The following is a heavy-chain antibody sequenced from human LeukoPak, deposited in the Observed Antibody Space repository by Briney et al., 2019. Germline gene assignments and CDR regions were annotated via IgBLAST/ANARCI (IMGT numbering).Heavy chain of an antibody. Sequence: GGSLRLSCAASGFTFSSYWMHWVRQAPGKGLVWVSRINTGGSSTSYAGSVKVRFPITRDHAKTTLYLQMSRLRADDRAVYCWVRARLTVAGVNRDYWGQGNLVTVSS. CDR2: INTGGSST. CDR1: GFTFSSYW. CDR3: VRARLTVAGVNRDY. J-gene: IGHJ4*02. D-gene: IGHD6-19*01. V-gene: IGHV3-74*01.